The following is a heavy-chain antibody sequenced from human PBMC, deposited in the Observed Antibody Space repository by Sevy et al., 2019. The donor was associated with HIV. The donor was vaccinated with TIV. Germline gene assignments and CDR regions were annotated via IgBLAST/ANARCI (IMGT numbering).Heavy chain of an antibody. CDR1: GFTFNNYA. V-gene: IGHV3-23*01. D-gene: IGHD6-13*01. Sequence: GGSLRLSCAASGFTFNNYAMSWVRQAPGKGLEGKGLEWVSTISGGGGGTDYADSVRGRFTISRDNSKNTLYLQVNSMRVADTAVYYCAKHYIHDIADGWYFDLWGRGTLVTVSS. CDR3: AKHYIHDIADGWYFDL. J-gene: IGHJ2*01. CDR2: ISGGGGGT.